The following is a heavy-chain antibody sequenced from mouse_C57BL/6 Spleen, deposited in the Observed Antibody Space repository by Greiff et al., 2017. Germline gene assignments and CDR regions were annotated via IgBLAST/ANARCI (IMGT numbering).Heavy chain of an antibody. CDR2: IDPSDSYT. CDR1: GYTFTSYW. V-gene: IGHV1-69*01. CDR3: ARWDYDYLFAY. Sequence: QVQLQQPGAELVMPGASVKLSCKASGYTFTSYWMHWVKQRPGQGLEWIGEIDPSDSYTNYNQKFKGKSTLTVDKSSSTAYMQLSSLTSEDSAVYYCARWDYDYLFAYWGQGTLVTVSA. D-gene: IGHD2-4*01. J-gene: IGHJ3*01.